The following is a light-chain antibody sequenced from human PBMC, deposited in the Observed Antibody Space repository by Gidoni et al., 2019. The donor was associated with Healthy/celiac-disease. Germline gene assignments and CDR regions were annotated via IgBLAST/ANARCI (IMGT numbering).Light chain of an antibody. CDR1: QDISNY. CDR2: DAS. Sequence: DIQMTQSPSSLSASVGDRVTFTCQASQDISNYLNWYQQKPGKAPKLLIYDASNVETGVPSRFSGSGSGTDFTFTISSLQPEDIATYYCQQYDNLPSLTFGGGTKVEIK. CDR3: QQYDNLPSLT. J-gene: IGKJ4*01. V-gene: IGKV1-33*01.